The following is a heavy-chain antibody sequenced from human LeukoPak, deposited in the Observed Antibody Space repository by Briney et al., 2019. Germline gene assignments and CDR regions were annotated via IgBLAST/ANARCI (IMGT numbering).Heavy chain of an antibody. CDR2: ISAYNGNT. D-gene: IGHD3-22*01. J-gene: IGHJ4*02. Sequence: ASVKVSCEASGYTFTSYGISWVRQAPGQGLEWMGWISAYNGNTNYAQKLQGRVTMTTDTSTSTAYMELRSLRSDDTAVYYCARVDSSGYYWDLDYWGQGTLVTVSS. CDR1: GYTFTSYG. CDR3: ARVDSSGYYWDLDY. V-gene: IGHV1-18*01.